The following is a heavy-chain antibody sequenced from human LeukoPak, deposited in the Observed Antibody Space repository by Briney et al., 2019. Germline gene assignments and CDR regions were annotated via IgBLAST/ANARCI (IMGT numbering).Heavy chain of an antibody. D-gene: IGHD6-25*01. J-gene: IGHJ5*02. V-gene: IGHV1-8*02. Sequence: ASVKVSCKASGYTFTSSGINWVRQAPGQGLEWMGWMNPNSGNTGYAQKFQGRVTMTRNTSISTAYMELSSLRSEDTAVYYCARSPAKQRGPKQGSELDPWGQGTLVTVSS. CDR3: ARSPAKQRGPKQGSELDP. CDR2: MNPNSGNT. CDR1: GYTFTSSG.